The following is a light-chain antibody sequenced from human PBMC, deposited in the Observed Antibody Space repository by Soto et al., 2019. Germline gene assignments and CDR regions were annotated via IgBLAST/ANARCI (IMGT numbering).Light chain of an antibody. J-gene: IGKJ1*01. Sequence: EIVLTQSPAPLSLSPGERATLSCRASQGVGRYLAWYQEKPGQAPRLLIYAASNRGAGIPARFSGSGSGTDFTLTISSLEPEDFAIYYCQQRSSWPPRTFGQGTKVEVK. CDR3: QQRSSWPPRT. CDR1: QGVGRY. V-gene: IGKV3-11*01. CDR2: AAS.